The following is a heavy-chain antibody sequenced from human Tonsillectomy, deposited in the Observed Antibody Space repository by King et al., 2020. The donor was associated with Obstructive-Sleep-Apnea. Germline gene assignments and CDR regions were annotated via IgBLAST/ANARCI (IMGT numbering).Heavy chain of an antibody. CDR1: GFTFSDYY. CDR2: ISSSGSTI. V-gene: IGHV3-11*01. CDR3: ARETYCSSTSSCFDY. Sequence: VQLVESGGGLVKPGGSLRLSCAASGFTFSDYYMSWIRQAPGKGLKWVSYISSSGSTIYYADSVKGRFTISRDNAKNSLYLQMNSLRADDTAVYYCARETYCSSTSSCFDYWGQGTLVTVSS. J-gene: IGHJ4*02. D-gene: IGHD2-2*01.